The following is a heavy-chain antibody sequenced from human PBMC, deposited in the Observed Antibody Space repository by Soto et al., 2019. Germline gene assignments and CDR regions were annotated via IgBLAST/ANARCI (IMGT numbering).Heavy chain of an antibody. D-gene: IGHD6-13*01. CDR1: GGSLSSYY. CDR3: ARGASQYSSRRLHLFDY. CDR2: IYYSGST. J-gene: IGHJ4*02. Sequence: PSETLSLTCTVSGGSLSSYYWSWIRQPPGNGLEWIGYIYYSGSTNYNPSLKSRVTISVDTSKNQFSLKLSSVTAADTAVYYCARGASQYSSRRLHLFDYWGQGTLVNVSS. V-gene: IGHV4-59*01.